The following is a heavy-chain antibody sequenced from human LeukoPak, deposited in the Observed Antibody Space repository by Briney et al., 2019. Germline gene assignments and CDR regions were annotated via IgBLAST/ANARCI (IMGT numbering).Heavy chain of an antibody. D-gene: IGHD6-19*01. CDR1: GGSISSYY. V-gene: IGHV4-59*08. J-gene: IGHJ4*02. Sequence: SETLSLTCTVSGGSISSYYWSWIRQPPGKGLEWIGYIYYSGSTNYNPSLKSRVTISVDTSKNQFSLKLSSVTAADTAVYYCARQPNSSGWCVSGYFDYWGQGTLVTVSS. CDR2: IYYSGST. CDR3: ARQPNSSGWCVSGYFDY.